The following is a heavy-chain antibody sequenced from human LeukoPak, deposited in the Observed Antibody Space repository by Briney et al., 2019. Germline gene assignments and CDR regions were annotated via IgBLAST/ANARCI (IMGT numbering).Heavy chain of an antibody. CDR2: INDSGST. Sequence: SETLSLTCAVYGGSFSGYYWSWIRQPPGKGLEWIGEINDSGSTNYNPSLKSRVTISVDTSKNQFSLKLSSVTAADTAVYYCARGRIAVAGTLVDYWGQGTLVTVSS. CDR1: GGSFSGYY. CDR3: ARGRIAVAGTLVDY. V-gene: IGHV4-34*01. D-gene: IGHD6-19*01. J-gene: IGHJ4*02.